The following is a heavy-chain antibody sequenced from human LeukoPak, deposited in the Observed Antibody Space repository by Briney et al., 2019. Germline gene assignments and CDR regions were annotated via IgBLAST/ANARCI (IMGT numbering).Heavy chain of an antibody. CDR1: GFTFSSYW. CDR3: AKHTSGCDSID. J-gene: IGHJ4*02. CDR2: INSDGSST. D-gene: IGHD5-12*01. Sequence: GGSLRLSCAASGFTFSSYWMHWVRQAPGKWLVWVLRINSDGSSTTYAGSVKGRFNISRDNSKHTLYLQMNSLRAEDTAVYYCAKHTSGCDSIDWGQGTLVTVSS. V-gene: IGHV3-74*01.